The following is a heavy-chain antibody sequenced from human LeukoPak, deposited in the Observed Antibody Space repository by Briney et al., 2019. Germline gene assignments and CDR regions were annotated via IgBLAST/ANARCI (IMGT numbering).Heavy chain of an antibody. CDR1: GGTFSSYA. CDR3: AALGLVGY. Sequence: ASVKVSCKASGGTFSSYAISWVRQAPGQGLEWMGWINPNSGGTNYAQKFQGRVTMTRDTSISTAYMELSRLRSDDTAVYYCAALGLVGYWGQGTLVTVSS. CDR2: INPNSGGT. V-gene: IGHV1-2*02. D-gene: IGHD6-6*01. J-gene: IGHJ4*02.